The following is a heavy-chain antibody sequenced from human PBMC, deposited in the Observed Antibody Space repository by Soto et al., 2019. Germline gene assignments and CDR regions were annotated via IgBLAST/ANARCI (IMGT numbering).Heavy chain of an antibody. J-gene: IGHJ6*02. CDR3: AADLGGSYFYYGLDV. V-gene: IGHV3-15*01. CDR2: IKSKTDGGTT. D-gene: IGHD1-26*01. Sequence: GGSLRLSCAASGFTFSNVWMSWVRQAPGKGLEWVGRIKSKTDGGTTDYAAHVKGRFTISRDNSKNTLYLQMSSLKTEDYAVYYGAADLGGSYFYYGLDVWGQGTTVTVSS. CDR1: GFTFSNVW.